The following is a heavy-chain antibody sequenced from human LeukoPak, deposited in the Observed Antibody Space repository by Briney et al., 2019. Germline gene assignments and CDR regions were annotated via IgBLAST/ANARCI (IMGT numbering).Heavy chain of an antibody. CDR1: GYTFTGYY. J-gene: IGHJ3*02. D-gene: IGHD2-15*01. V-gene: IGHV1-2*02. CDR2: INPNSGGT. CDR3: ARDFTGYCSGGSCSDAFDI. Sequence: ASVKVSCKASGYTFTGYYMHWVRQAPGQGLEWMGWINPNSGGTNYAQKFQGRVTMTRDTSISTAYMELSRLRSDDTAVYYCARDFTGYCSGGSCSDAFDIWGQGTMVTISS.